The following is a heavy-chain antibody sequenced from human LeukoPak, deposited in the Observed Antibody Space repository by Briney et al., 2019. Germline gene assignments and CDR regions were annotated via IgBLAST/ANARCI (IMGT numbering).Heavy chain of an antibody. CDR3: ARDLPPGIAAAGIDY. J-gene: IGHJ4*02. CDR1: GFTFSSYS. Sequence: GGSLRLSCAASGFTFSSYSMNWVRQAPGKGLEWVSSISSSSSYIYYADSVKGRFTISRDNAKNSLYLQMNSLRAEDTAVYYCARDLPPGIAAAGIDYWGQGTLVTVSS. D-gene: IGHD6-13*01. CDR2: ISSSSSYI. V-gene: IGHV3-21*01.